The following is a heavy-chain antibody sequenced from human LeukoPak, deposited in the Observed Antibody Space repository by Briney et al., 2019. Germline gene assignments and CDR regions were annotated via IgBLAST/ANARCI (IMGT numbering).Heavy chain of an antibody. J-gene: IGHJ3*02. D-gene: IGHD4-23*01. CDR2: INPIFGTA. V-gene: IGHV1-69*13. CDR3: ARESPGQTLPYGGTMTDAFDI. Sequence: SVRVSCKASGCTFSSYAISWVRQAPGQGLEWMGGINPIFGTANYAQKFQGRVTITADASTSTAYMELSSLRSEDTAVYYCARESPGQTLPYGGTMTDAFDIWGQGTMVTVSS. CDR1: GCTFSSYA.